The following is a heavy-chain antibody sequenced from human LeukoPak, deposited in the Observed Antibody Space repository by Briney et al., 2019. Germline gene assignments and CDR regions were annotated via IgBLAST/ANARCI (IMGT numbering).Heavy chain of an antibody. Sequence: GGSLRLSCAASGFTFSSYSMNWVRQAPGKGLEWVSSISSSSSYIYYADSVKGRFTISRDNAKNSLYLQMNSLRAEDTAVYYCARDYGGNGVFCMDVWGQGTTVTVSS. J-gene: IGHJ6*02. CDR1: GFTFSSYS. D-gene: IGHD4-23*01. CDR2: ISSSSSYI. CDR3: ARDYGGNGVFCMDV. V-gene: IGHV3-21*01.